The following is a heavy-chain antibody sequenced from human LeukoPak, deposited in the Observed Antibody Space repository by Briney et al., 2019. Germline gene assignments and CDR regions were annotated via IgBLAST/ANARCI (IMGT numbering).Heavy chain of an antibody. J-gene: IGHJ5*02. CDR1: GGSSSSYC. D-gene: IGHD3-10*01. Sequence: PSETLGLSCTVPGGSSSSYCWSWIRQRAGQGQHLIGSIYARGSTNYNPSLKSRVTMSVDTSKNQFSLKLSSVTAADTAVYYCARDKGGGLLWFGELPNNWFDPWGQGTLVTVSS. CDR2: IYARGST. CDR3: ARDKGGGLLWFGELPNNWFDP. V-gene: IGHV4-4*07.